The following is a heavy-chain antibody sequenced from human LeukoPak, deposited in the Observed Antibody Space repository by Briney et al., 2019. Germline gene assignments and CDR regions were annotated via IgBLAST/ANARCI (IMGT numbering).Heavy chain of an antibody. CDR3: ARGARDAGSGYSFDY. CDR2: ISSRSSYI. D-gene: IGHD3-3*01. CDR1: GCTLSSYS. J-gene: IGHJ4*02. Sequence: GGSLRLSCAASGCTLSSYSMNWVRQAPGKGREWVSSISSRSSYIYYADSVKGRFTISRDNAKNSLYLQMNSLRAEDAAVHYCARGARDAGSGYSFDYWGQGTLVTVSS. V-gene: IGHV3-21*01.